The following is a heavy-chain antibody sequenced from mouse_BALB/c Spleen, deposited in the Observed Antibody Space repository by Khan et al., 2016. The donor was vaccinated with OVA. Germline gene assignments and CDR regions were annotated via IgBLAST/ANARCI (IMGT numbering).Heavy chain of an antibody. D-gene: IGHD1-1*01. CDR1: GFTFSSYG. CDR3: ATSYFYGYYFDY. V-gene: IGHV5-17*02. CDR2: ISGDSNTI. Sequence: EVELVESGGGLVQPGGSRKLSCAASGFTFSSYGMHWVRQAPEKGLEWIAYISGDSNTINYADTVKGRFTISRDNSKNTLFLQMTSLMSEDTARNYGATSYFYGYYFDYWGPGTPLTGSS. J-gene: IGHJ2*01.